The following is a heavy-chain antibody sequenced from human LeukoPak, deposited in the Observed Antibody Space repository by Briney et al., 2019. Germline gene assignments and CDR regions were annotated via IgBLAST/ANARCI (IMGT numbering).Heavy chain of an antibody. Sequence: ASVNVSFTASGYAFTDYAMHWVRQAPGERLEWMGWINTGKGNTKYSQKFQGRVTITMDTSASTAYMELSSLRSEDTAVYYCARDHVVGLAPFDPWGQGTLVTVSS. J-gene: IGHJ5*02. CDR2: INTGKGNT. CDR1: GYAFTDYA. D-gene: IGHD2-2*01. V-gene: IGHV1-3*04. CDR3: ARDHVVGLAPFDP.